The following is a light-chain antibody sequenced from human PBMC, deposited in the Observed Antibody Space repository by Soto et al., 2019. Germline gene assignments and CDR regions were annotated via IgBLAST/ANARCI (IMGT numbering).Light chain of an antibody. CDR1: SSNIGSTYD. CDR2: GNT. CDR3: QSYDDSLSVHYV. J-gene: IGLJ1*01. Sequence: QAVVTQPPSVSGAPGQRVTISCTGSSSNIGSTYDVQWYQQLPGTAPKLLIHGNTNRPSGVPARFSGSKSGTSASLAITGLQADDEADYSSQSYDDSLSVHYVFGTGPKLTVL. V-gene: IGLV1-40*01.